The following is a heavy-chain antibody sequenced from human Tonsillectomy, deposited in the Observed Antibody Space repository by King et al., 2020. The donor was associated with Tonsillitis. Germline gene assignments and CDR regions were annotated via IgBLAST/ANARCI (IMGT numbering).Heavy chain of an antibody. Sequence: VQLQESGPGLVKPSETLSLTCTVSGGSISDYYWSWLRQPAGKGLKWIGRIYTSGSTNYNPSLKSRVTMSVDTSKNQFSLKLSSMTAADTAVYYCARLHYDDYDSRRSVSGMDVWGQGTTVTVSS. CDR1: GGSISDYY. D-gene: IGHD4-17*01. CDR3: ARLHYDDYDSRRSVSGMDV. J-gene: IGHJ6*02. CDR2: IYTSGST. V-gene: IGHV4-4*07.